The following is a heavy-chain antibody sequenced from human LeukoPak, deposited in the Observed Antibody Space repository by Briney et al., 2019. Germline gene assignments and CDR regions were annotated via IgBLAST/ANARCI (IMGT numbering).Heavy chain of an antibody. CDR1: GYTFTSYD. D-gene: IGHD3-22*01. J-gene: IGHJ5*02. V-gene: IGHV1-8*01. Sequence: GASVKVSCKASGYTFTSYDINWVRQATGQGLEWMGWMNPNSGNTGYAQKFQGRVTMTRNTSISTAYMELSSLRSEDTAVYYCAREAGYYDSSGYGNWFDPWGQGTLVTVSS. CDR3: AREAGYYDSSGYGNWFDP. CDR2: MNPNSGNT.